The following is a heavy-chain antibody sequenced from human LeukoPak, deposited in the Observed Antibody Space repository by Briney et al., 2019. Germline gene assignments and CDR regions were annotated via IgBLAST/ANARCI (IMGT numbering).Heavy chain of an antibody. V-gene: IGHV3-7*01. CDR3: ASERPSSSWYDF. J-gene: IGHJ5*01. D-gene: IGHD6-13*01. Sequence: GGSLRLSCAASEFTFSNQWMTWVRQAPGKGLEWVANIQPDGSEKYYVGSVRGRFTISRDNAGNLLYLQMNNLRSEDTAVYYCASERPSSSWYDFWGQGILVTVSS. CDR2: IQPDGSEK. CDR1: EFTFSNQW.